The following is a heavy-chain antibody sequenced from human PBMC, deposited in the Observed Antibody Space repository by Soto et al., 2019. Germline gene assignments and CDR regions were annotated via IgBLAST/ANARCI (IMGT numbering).Heavy chain of an antibody. CDR2: IKYTGST. CDR3: ARGDCNTANCYRRRVNWFDP. J-gene: IGHJ5*02. Sequence: QVQLQQWGAGLLKPSETLSLMYAVYDGSLSGYYWSWISQSPGKGLEWIGEIKYTGSTDYSPSLRSRATISLDTSKNQFSLKLRSVTAADTAVYYCARGDCNTANCYRRRVNWFDPWGQGTMVTVSS. D-gene: IGHD3-16*02. V-gene: IGHV4-34*01. CDR1: DGSLSGYY.